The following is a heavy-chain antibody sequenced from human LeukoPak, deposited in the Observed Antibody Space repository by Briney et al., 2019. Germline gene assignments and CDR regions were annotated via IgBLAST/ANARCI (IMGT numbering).Heavy chain of an antibody. J-gene: IGHJ4*02. CDR3: AKSVASGSYYNNDY. CDR1: GFTFSSYA. Sequence: GGSLRLSCAASGFTFSSYAMTWVRQAPGQGLEWVSGIISGGNTYYADSVKGRFTISRDNSKNTLYVQMNSLRAEDTAVYYCAKSVASGSYYNNDYWGQGTLVTVSS. V-gene: IGHV3-23*01. CDR2: IISGGNT. D-gene: IGHD3-10*01.